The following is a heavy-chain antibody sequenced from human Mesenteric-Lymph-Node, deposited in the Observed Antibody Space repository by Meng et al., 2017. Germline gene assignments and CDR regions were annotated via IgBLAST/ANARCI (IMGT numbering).Heavy chain of an antibody. CDR1: GGTFSSYA. D-gene: IGHD5-18*01. CDR2: IIPILGTA. V-gene: IGHV1-69*05. CDR3: ASNGVDTAMATGY. Sequence: SVKVSCKASGGTFSSYAISWVRQAPGQGLEWMGGIIPILGTANYAQKFQGRVTITTDESTSTAYMELSSLRSEDTAVYYCASNGVDTAMATGYWGQGTLVTVSS. J-gene: IGHJ4*02.